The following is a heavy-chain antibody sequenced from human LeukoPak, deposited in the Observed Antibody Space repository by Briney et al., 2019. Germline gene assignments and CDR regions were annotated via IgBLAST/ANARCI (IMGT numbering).Heavy chain of an antibody. CDR2: INAGNGNT. J-gene: IGHJ4*02. D-gene: IGHD3-3*01. Sequence: GASVKVSCKASGYTFTSYAMHWVRQAPGQRPEWMGWINAGNGNTKYSQKFQGRVTITRDTSASTAYMELSSLRSEDTAVYYCARSGVVISAYDYWGQGTLVTVFS. CDR1: GYTFTSYA. V-gene: IGHV1-3*01. CDR3: ARSGVVISAYDY.